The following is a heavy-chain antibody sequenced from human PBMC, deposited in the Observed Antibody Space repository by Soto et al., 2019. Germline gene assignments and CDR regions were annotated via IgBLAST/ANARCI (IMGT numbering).Heavy chain of an antibody. CDR1: GGTFSSYA. V-gene: IGHV1-69*13. J-gene: IGHJ3*02. CDR2: IIPIFGTA. D-gene: IGHD6-13*01. Sequence: SVKVSWKASGGTFSSYAISWVRQAPGQGLEWMGGIIPIFGTANYAQKFQGRVTITADESTSTAYMELSSLRSEDTAVYYCARDSLAIGGSSLDDAFDIWGQGTMVTVSS. CDR3: ARDSLAIGGSSLDDAFDI.